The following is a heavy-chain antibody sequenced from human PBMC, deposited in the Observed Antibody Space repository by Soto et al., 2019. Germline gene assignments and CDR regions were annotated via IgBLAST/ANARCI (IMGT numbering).Heavy chain of an antibody. D-gene: IGHD6-19*01. V-gene: IGHV3-30*18. J-gene: IGHJ5*02. CDR1: GFTFSSYG. CDR3: AKDRVAVAGINWFDP. Sequence: QVQLVESGGGVVQPGRSLRLSCAASGFTFSSYGMHWVRQAPGKGLEWVAVISYDGSNKYYADSVKGRFTISRDNSKNTLYLQMNSLRVEDTAVYYCAKDRVAVAGINWFDPWGQGTLVTVSS. CDR2: ISYDGSNK.